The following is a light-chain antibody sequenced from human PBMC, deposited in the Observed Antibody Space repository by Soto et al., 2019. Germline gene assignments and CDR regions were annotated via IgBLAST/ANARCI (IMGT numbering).Light chain of an antibody. CDR3: HQYGSSPPIN. Sequence: EIVLTQSPGTLSLSPGERATLSCRASQSVSSSYLAWYQQKPGQAPRLLIYGASSRATCIPDRFSGSESGTGFSLTISIREPEDFAVYYCHQYGSSPPINVGQGKRLEIK. J-gene: IGKJ5*01. CDR1: QSVSSSY. V-gene: IGKV3-20*01. CDR2: GAS.